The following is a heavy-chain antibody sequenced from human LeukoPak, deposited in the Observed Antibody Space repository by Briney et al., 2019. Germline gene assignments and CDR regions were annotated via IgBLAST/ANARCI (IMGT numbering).Heavy chain of an antibody. V-gene: IGHV1-69*01. CDR2: IIPIFGTA. CDR1: GGTFSSYA. Sequence: GSSVKVSCKASGGTFSSYAISWVRQAPGQGLEWRGGIIPIFGTANYAQKFQGRVTITADESTSTACMELSSLRSEDTAVYYCARDGLCSGGSCSAPWGQGTLVTVSS. CDR3: ARDGLCSGGSCSAP. J-gene: IGHJ5*02. D-gene: IGHD2-15*01.